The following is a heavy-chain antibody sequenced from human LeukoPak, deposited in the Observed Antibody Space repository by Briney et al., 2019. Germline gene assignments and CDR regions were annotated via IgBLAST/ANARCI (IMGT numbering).Heavy chain of an antibody. CDR3: TRDTEAGDGSGSYDY. J-gene: IGHJ4*02. Sequence: GGSLRLSCTASGFTFGDYAMSWVRQAPGKGLEWVGFIRSKAYGGTTEYAASVKGRLTISRDDSKSIAYLQMNSLKTEDTAVYYCTRDTEAGDGSGSYDYWGQGTLVTVSS. CDR1: GFTFGDYA. D-gene: IGHD3-10*01. CDR2: IRSKAYGGTT. V-gene: IGHV3-49*04.